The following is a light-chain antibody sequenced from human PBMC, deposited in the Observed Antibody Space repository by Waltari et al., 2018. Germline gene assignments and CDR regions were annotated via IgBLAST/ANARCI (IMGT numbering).Light chain of an antibody. Sequence: DIQMTQSPSTLSASVGDRVTITCRASHNINKYLVWYQQKPGKAPKFLIYDASNLETGVPSRFSGSGSGTEFTLTISSLEPEDFAVYYCHQRSLWPWTFGQGTKVAIK. CDR2: DAS. J-gene: IGKJ1*01. CDR1: HNINKY. V-gene: IGKV1-5*01. CDR3: HQRSLWPWT.